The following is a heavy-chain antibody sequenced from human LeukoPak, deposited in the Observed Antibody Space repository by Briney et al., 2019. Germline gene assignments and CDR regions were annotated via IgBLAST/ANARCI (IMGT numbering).Heavy chain of an antibody. D-gene: IGHD1-26*01. CDR3: ASWWELPFDY. V-gene: IGHV1-2*06. Sequence: GASVKVSCKASGGTFSSYAISWVRQAPGQGLEWMGRINPNSGGTNYAQKFQGRVTMTRDTSISTAYMELSRLRSDDTAVYYCASWWELPFDYWGQGTLVTVSS. J-gene: IGHJ4*02. CDR1: GGTFSSYA. CDR2: INPNSGGT.